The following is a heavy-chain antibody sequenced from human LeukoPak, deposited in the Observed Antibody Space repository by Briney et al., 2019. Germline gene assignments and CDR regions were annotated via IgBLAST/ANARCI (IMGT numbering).Heavy chain of an antibody. J-gene: IGHJ4*02. CDR3: ARTVTSGSPYFDS. Sequence: SETLSLXCTVSGDSISSGSYYWSWIRQPAGKGREWIGRIYNSGTTNYNPSLKSRVTISEDASKNQFSLNLSFVTAADTAVYYCARTVTSGSPYFDSWGQGTLVTVSS. V-gene: IGHV4-61*02. CDR2: IYNSGTT. D-gene: IGHD2-15*01. CDR1: GDSISSGSYY.